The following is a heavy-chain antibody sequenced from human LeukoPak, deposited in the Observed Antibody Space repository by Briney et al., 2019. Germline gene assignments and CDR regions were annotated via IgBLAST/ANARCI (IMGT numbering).Heavy chain of an antibody. D-gene: IGHD3-10*01. V-gene: IGHV3-64*01. CDR2: LSGDGGTT. J-gene: IGHJ2*01. CDR1: GFTFSNYA. Sequence: PGGSLRLSCAASGFTFSNYAMHWVRQAPGKGLEYVSALSGDGGTTFYANSVKDRSIISRDNSKNTLYLQMGSLRADDMAVYYCARLPHLARGEWYFDLWGRGTLVTVSS. CDR3: ARLPHLARGEWYFDL.